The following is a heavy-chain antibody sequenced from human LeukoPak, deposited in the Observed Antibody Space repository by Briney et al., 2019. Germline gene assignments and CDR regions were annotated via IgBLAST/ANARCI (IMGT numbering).Heavy chain of an antibody. J-gene: IGHJ6*02. CDR2: IYYSGTT. CDR1: GGSISGYY. V-gene: IGHV4-59*01. Sequence: SETPSLTCTVSGGSISGYYWSWIRQAPGKGLEWIGYIYYSGTTNYNPSLKSRVTISVDTSKNQVSLKLAFVTAADTAVYYCARDKGYCSGGSCYSLYYYYGMDVWGQGTTVTVSS. D-gene: IGHD2-15*01. CDR3: ARDKGYCSGGSCYSLYYYYGMDV.